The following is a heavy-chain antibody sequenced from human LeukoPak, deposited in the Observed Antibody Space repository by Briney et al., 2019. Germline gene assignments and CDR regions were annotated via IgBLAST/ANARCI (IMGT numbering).Heavy chain of an antibody. CDR3: ARSGEKFRITMIVA. J-gene: IGHJ5*02. D-gene: IGHD3-22*01. CDR2: IYYSGST. Sequence: PSETLSLTCTVSGGSISSSSYYWGWIRQPPGKGLEWFGSIYYSGSTQYNPSLKSRVTISVDTSKNQFSLKLSSVTAADTAVYYCARSGEKFRITMIVAWGQGTLVTVSS. V-gene: IGHV4-39*01. CDR1: GGSISSSSYY.